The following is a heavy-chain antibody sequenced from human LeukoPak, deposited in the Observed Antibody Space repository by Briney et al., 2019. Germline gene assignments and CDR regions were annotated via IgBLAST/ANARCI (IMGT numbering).Heavy chain of an antibody. D-gene: IGHD4-17*01. CDR3: AKDDGEVTTNYFDY. J-gene: IGHJ4*02. CDR2: ISGSGGST. V-gene: IGHV3-23*01. CDR1: GFTFSSYA. Sequence: GGSLRLSCAASGFTFSSYAMSWVHQAPGKGLEWVSAISGSGGSTYYADSVKGRFTISRDNSKNTLYLQMNSLRAEDTAVYYCAKDDGEVTTNYFDYWGQGTLVTVSS.